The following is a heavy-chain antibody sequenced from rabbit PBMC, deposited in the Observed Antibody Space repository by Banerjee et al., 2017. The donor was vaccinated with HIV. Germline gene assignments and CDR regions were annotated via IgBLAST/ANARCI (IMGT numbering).Heavy chain of an antibody. Sequence: QELVESGGGLVQPGESLKLSCTASGFSLSSSYYMCWVRQAPGKGLEWIASIGGGSSGSTNYASWAKGRFTISKTSSTTVTLQMTSLTAADTATYFCARGGISYFDLWGQGTLVTVS. J-gene: IGHJ4*01. V-gene: IGHV1S40*01. D-gene: IGHD1-1*01. CDR2: IGGGSSGST. CDR3: ARGGISYFDL. CDR1: GFSLSSSYY.